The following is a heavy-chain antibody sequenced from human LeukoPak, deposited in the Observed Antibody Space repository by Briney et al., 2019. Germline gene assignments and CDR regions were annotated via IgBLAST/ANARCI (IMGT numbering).Heavy chain of an antibody. CDR3: PRGSTMVSDY. J-gene: IGHJ4*02. V-gene: IGHV3-20*04. CDR1: GCTFDDNG. CDR2: IDWNGAST. D-gene: IGHD3-10*01. Sequence: GGSLRLSCAASGCTFDDNGMSWVRQVAGQGLEWVSGIDWNGASTGYADSVKGRFTISRDNAKKSLYLQMNSLRAEDTALYYCPRGSTMVSDYWGQGTLVTVSS.